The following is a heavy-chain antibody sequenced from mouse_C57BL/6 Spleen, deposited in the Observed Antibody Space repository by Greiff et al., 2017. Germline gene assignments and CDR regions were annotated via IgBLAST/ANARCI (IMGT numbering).Heavy chain of an antibody. Sequence: QVQLQQSGAELVMPGASVKLSCKASGYTFTSYWMHWVKQRPGQGLEWIGEIDPSDSYTNYNQKFKGKSTLTVDKSSSTAYMQLSSLTSEDSAVYYCARGGSGRAMDYWGQGTSVTVSS. D-gene: IGHD1-3*01. V-gene: IGHV1-69*01. J-gene: IGHJ4*01. CDR2: IDPSDSYT. CDR1: GYTFTSYW. CDR3: ARGGSGRAMDY.